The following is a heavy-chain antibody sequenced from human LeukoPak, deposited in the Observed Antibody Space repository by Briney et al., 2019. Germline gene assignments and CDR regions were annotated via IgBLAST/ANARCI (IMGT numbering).Heavy chain of an antibody. CDR2: INSDGSST. Sequence: GGSLRLSCAASGFTLGSYWMHWVRQAPGKGLVWVSRINSDGSSTSYADSVKGRFTISRDNAKNTLYLQMNSLRAEDTAVYYCARERYDFWSGYFLLWGQGALVTVSS. CDR1: GFTLGSYW. D-gene: IGHD3-3*01. J-gene: IGHJ4*02. CDR3: ARERYDFWSGYFLL. V-gene: IGHV3-74*01.